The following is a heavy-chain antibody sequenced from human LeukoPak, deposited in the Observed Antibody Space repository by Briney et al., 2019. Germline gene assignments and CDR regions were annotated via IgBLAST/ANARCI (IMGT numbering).Heavy chain of an antibody. J-gene: IGHJ4*02. D-gene: IGHD6-19*01. CDR2: VILMFDTT. V-gene: IGHV1-69*01. Sequence: ASVKVSCKTSGDTFERYAVAWVRQAPGQGLEWMGGVILMFDTTDYVEKFKGRLTITADESTSTVYMDLTNLRSEDTAFYFCARVVVAVAVDTPESVLHESWGQGTLVIVSS. CDR3: ARVVVAVAVDTPESVLHES. CDR1: GDTFERYA.